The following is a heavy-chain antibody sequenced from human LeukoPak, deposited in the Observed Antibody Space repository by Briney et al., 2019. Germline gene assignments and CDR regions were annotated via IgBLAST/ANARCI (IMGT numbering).Heavy chain of an antibody. CDR2: INHSGST. Sequence: SETLSLTCAVYGGSFSGYYWSWLRQPPGKGLEWIGEINHSGSTNYNPSLKSRATISVDTSKNQFSLKLSSVTAADTAVYYCARKIPCSGGSCYPINIWGQGTMVTVSS. V-gene: IGHV4-34*01. D-gene: IGHD2-15*01. CDR3: ARKIPCSGGSCYPINI. J-gene: IGHJ3*02. CDR1: GGSFSGYY.